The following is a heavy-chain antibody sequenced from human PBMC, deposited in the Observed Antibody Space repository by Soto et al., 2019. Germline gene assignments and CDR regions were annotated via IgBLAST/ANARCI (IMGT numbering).Heavy chain of an antibody. CDR3: ARMATFGSLNWFDP. CDR2: MNPGSGDT. J-gene: IGHJ5*02. V-gene: IGHV1-2*02. Sequence: ASVKVSCKVSGYTFTGYYLHWVRQATGQGLEWMGWMNPGSGDTGYAQKFQGRVTMTRDISIATAYMELSSLRSDDTAIYYCARMATFGSLNWFDPWGQGTLVTVSS. CDR1: GYTFTGYY. D-gene: IGHD3-16*01.